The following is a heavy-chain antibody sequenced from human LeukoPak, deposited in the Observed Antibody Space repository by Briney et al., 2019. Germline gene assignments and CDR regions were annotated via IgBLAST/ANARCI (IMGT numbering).Heavy chain of an antibody. D-gene: IGHD3-3*01. CDR1: GGSISGYY. V-gene: IGHV4-59*12. CDR3: ARRGRTIFGVARGYFDY. Sequence: SETLSLTCTVSGGSISGYYWSWIRQPPGKGLEWIGNVYFSGSTNYNPSLKSRVTISLDTSKNQFSLKLSSVTAADTAVYYCARRGRTIFGVARGYFDYWGQGTLVTVSS. CDR2: VYFSGST. J-gene: IGHJ4*02.